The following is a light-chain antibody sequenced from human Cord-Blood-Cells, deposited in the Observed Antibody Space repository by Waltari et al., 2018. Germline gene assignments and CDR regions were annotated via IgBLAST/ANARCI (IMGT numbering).Light chain of an antibody. V-gene: IGKV1-39*01. CDR3: QQSYSTPYT. Sequence: DIQMTQSPSSLSASVGDRVTITCRASKSISSYLNWYQQKPGKAPKLLIYAASSLQSGVPSRFSGGGSGTDFTLTISSLQPEDFATYYCQQSYSTPYTFGQGTKLEIK. CDR1: KSISSY. J-gene: IGKJ2*01. CDR2: AAS.